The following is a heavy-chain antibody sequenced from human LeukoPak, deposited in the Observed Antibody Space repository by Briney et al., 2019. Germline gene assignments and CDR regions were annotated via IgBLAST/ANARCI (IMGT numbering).Heavy chain of an antibody. CDR3: ARDVKKGYGDYIDY. CDR2: IWFDGSNS. J-gene: IGHJ4*02. Sequence: PGGSLRLSCAASGFTSSNYGMLWVRQAPGKGLEWVAFIWFDGSNSHYADSVQGRFTFSRDNSKNTLYLQMNSLRAEDTAVYYCARDVKKGYGDYIDYWGQGTLVTVSS. D-gene: IGHD4-17*01. CDR1: GFTSSNYG. V-gene: IGHV3-33*01.